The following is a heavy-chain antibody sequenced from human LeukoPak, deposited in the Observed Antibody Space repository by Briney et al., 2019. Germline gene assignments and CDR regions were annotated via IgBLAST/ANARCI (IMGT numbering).Heavy chain of an antibody. D-gene: IGHD6-13*01. CDR2: INHSGST. J-gene: IGHJ4*02. Sequence: SETLSLTCSVYGGSFSGYYWSRIRQPPGKGLEWIGEINHSGSTNYNPSLKSRVTISVDTSKNQFSLKLSSVTAADTAVYYCARGGSEAAAVCGFFDYCGQGGLVTVSS. CDR1: GGSFSGYY. V-gene: IGHV4-34*01. CDR3: ARGGSEAAAVCGFFDY.